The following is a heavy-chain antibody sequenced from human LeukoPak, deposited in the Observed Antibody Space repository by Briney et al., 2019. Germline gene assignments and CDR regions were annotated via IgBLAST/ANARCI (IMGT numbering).Heavy chain of an antibody. CDR2: IYYSGST. V-gene: IGHV4-59*01. Sequence: SETLSLTCTVSGGSISSYYWSWIRQPPGKGLEWIGYIYYSGSTNYNPSLKSRVTISVDTSKNQFSLKLSSVTAADTAVYYCARDRGRWLQPESYFDYWGQGTLVTVSS. CDR1: GGSISSYY. CDR3: ARDRGRWLQPESYFDY. J-gene: IGHJ4*02. D-gene: IGHD5-24*01.